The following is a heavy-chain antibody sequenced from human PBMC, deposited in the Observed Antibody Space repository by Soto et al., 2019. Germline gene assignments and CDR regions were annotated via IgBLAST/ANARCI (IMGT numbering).Heavy chain of an antibody. Sequence: EVQLVESGGGLVQPGGSLRLSCAASGFTFSTYWMSWVRQAPGKGLEWVANINQDGSERYYVDSVMDRFTISRDNAKNSLYLQMTSLRADDTAVYYCARPRGWNIVIIPAASDYWGQGTLVTVS. D-gene: IGHD2-2*01. J-gene: IGHJ4*02. CDR1: GFTFSTYW. V-gene: IGHV3-7*01. CDR3: ARPRGWNIVIIPAASDY. CDR2: INQDGSER.